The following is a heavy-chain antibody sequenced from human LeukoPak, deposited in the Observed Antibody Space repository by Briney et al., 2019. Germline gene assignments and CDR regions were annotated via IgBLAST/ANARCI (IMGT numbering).Heavy chain of an antibody. V-gene: IGHV3-53*01. CDR3: ARVDGGQSI. CDR2: IHRGGTT. Sequence: PGGSLRLSCAASGFTVSNNYMSWVRQAPGKGLEWVSLIHRGGTTYYADSVKGRFTIPRDNSKNTLYFQMNSLRAEDTAVYYCARVDGGQSIWGQGTLVTVSS. J-gene: IGHJ4*02. D-gene: IGHD6-6*01. CDR1: GFTVSNNY.